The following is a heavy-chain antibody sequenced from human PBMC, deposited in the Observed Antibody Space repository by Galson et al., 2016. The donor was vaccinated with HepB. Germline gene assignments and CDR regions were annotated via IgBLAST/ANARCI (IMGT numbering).Heavy chain of an antibody. D-gene: IGHD3-3*01. Sequence: SLRLSCAGSGLTFSRKGMGWVRQAPGKGLEWISYITSDSRNIYYADSVKGRFTISRDNGKNSLYLQMNSLRDEDTAVYYCARGRCYTDRCDSGFRSFDYRGQGTLVTVSS. CDR3: ARGRCYTDRCDSGFRSFDY. V-gene: IGHV3-48*02. CDR2: ITSDSRNI. CDR1: GLTFSRKG. J-gene: IGHJ4*02.